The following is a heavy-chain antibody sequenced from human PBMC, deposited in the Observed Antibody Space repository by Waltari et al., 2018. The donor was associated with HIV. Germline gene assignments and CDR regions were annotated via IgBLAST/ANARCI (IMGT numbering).Heavy chain of an antibody. D-gene: IGHD6-6*01. CDR3: ARDRGGSSSLVLDS. V-gene: IGHV3-33*01. CDR1: YG. Sequence: YGMHWVRQAPGKGLEWVAVIWYDGSNKYYADSVKGRFTISRDNSKNRLYLQMNSLRAEDTAVYYCARDRGGSSSLVLDSWGQGTLVTVSS. J-gene: IGHJ4*02. CDR2: IWYDGSNK.